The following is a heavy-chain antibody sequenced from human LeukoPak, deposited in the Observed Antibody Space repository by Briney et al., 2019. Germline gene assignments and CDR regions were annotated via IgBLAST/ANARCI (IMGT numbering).Heavy chain of an antibody. D-gene: IGHD5-18*01. CDR2: IYYSGST. V-gene: IGHV4-59*01. CDR1: GGSISSYY. Sequence: PSETLSLTCTVSGGSISSYYWTWILQPPGKGLEWLGHIYYSGSTNYNPSLKRPVTISMETSKNQFSLRMRSVTVADTAGYYCARAKRGYTYGSQKSNWYLDLWGRGTLVPVSS. CDR3: ARAKRGYTYGSQKSNWYLDL. J-gene: IGHJ2*01.